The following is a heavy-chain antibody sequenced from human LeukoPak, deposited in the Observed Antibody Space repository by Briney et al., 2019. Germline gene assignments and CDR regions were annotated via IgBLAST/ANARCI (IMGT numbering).Heavy chain of an antibody. V-gene: IGHV3-7*01. CDR3: ATDLGSSRPNF. CDR1: GLLFSTYW. D-gene: IGHD6-13*01. CDR2: IKQDRSEK. Sequence: GGPLRLSCAASGLLFSTYWMSWLRQATGKGVEGVANIKQDRSEKYYVDSAKARFTISRDNAKNSLYLQMNSLRAEDTAVYYCATDLGSSRPNFWGQGILVTVSS. J-gene: IGHJ4*02.